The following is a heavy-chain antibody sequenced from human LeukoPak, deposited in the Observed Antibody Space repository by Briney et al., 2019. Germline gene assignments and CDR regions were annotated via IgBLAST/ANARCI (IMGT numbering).Heavy chain of an antibody. CDR3: ASVDTAVSGYFDY. V-gene: IGHV4-59*01. Sequence: PSETLSLTCTVSGGSISSYYWSWIRQPPGKGLEWIGYIYYSGSTNYKPSLKSRVTISVDTSKNQFSLKLSSVTAADTAVYYCASVDTAVSGYFDYWGQGTLVTVSS. CDR1: GGSISSYY. CDR2: IYYSGST. J-gene: IGHJ4*02. D-gene: IGHD5-18*01.